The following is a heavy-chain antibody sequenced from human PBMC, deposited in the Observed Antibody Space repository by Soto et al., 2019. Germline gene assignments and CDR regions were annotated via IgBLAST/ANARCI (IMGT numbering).Heavy chain of an antibody. CDR1: GFTFSSCA. Sequence: EVQLLESGGGLVQPGGSLRLSCAPSGFTFSSCAMAWVRQAPGKGLEWVSTIVGSGGGTYYTDSVRGRFTISRDNSKSTLYLQMNSLRAEDTAVYYCAKAVYSGFYSHFDYCGQGTLVTVSS. CDR3: AKAVYSGFYSHFDY. J-gene: IGHJ4*02. D-gene: IGHD3-22*01. CDR2: IVGSGGGT. V-gene: IGHV3-23*01.